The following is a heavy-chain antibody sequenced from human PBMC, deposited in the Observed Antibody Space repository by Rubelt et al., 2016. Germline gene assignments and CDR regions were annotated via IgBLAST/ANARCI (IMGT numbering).Heavy chain of an antibody. CDR3: ARGAVVPGGSDYFDY. D-gene: IGHD3-10*01. CDR2: ISVSSTTI. J-gene: IGHJ4*02. V-gene: IGHV3-48*01. CDR1: GFAFSGYT. Sequence: GGLVQPGGSLRLSCAASGFAFSGYTMNWVRQAPGKGLEWISYISVSSTTIYYADSVKGRFTISRDNSKNTVYLQMNTLKPEDTAVYYCARGAVVPGGSDYFDYWGQGTLVTVSS.